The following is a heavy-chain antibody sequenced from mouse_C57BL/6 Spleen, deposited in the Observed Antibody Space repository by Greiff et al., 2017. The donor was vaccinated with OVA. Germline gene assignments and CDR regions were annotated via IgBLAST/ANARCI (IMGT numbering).Heavy chain of an antibody. CDR1: GYSITSGYY. CDR3: ARHGYDGSFDY. J-gene: IGHJ2*01. V-gene: IGHV3-6*01. D-gene: IGHD2-2*01. CDR2: ISYDGSN. Sequence: EVQLQESGPGLVKPSQSLSLTCSVTGYSITSGYYWNWIRQFPGNKLEWMGYISYDGSNNYNPSLKNRISITRDTSKNQFFLKLNSVTTEDTATYYCARHGYDGSFDYWGQGTTLTVSS.